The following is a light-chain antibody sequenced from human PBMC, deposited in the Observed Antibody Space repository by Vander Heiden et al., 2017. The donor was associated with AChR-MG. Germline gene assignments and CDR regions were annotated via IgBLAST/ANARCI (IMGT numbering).Light chain of an antibody. CDR3: SSYAGSNNVV. Sequence: QSALTQPPSPSGSPGQSVTIPCTGTSSDVGGYNYVSWYQQHPGKAPKRMIYEVSKRPSGVPDRFSGSKSGNTASLTVSGLQAEDEADYYCSSYAGSNNVVFGGGTKLTVL. CDR1: SSDVGGYNY. CDR2: EVS. J-gene: IGLJ2*01. V-gene: IGLV2-8*01.